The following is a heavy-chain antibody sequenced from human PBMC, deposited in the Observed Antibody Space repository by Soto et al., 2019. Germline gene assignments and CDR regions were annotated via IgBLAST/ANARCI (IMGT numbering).Heavy chain of an antibody. Sequence: TSETLSLTCAVYGGSFSDYYWTWIRQPPGKGLEWIGEIYHTGSTNYNPSLKSRGTITVDTSKTQFSLKLSSVTAADTAVYYCARGLLPSFFDLWGPGTLVTVSS. CDR1: GGSFSDYY. J-gene: IGHJ2*01. D-gene: IGHD3-16*02. CDR3: ARGLLPSFFDL. CDR2: IYHTGST. V-gene: IGHV4-34*01.